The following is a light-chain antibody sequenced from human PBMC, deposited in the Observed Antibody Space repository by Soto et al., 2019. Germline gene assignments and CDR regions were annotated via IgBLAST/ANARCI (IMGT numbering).Light chain of an antibody. J-gene: IGKJ2*01. V-gene: IGKV3-15*01. CDR2: GSS. CDR3: QQYNNWPPYT. CDR1: QSVCSN. Sequence: EVVMTQFPATLSVSPGERATLSCRASQSVCSNLAWYQQKPGQSPRLLIFGSSTRAAGSPARFSGSGSGTEFTLTISSLQSEDFAVYYCQQYNNWPPYTFGQGTKLEIK.